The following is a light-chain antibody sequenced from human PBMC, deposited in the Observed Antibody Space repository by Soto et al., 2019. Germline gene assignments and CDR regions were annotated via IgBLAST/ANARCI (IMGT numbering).Light chain of an antibody. CDR3: CSYATPRQ. Sequence: QSALTQPASVSGSPGQSITISCTGTSSDVGSYNLVSWYQHHPGKAPKFIIYEDNKRPSGVSNRFSGSKSGNTASLTISGLQAEDEADYYCCSYATPRQFGGGTKLTVL. CDR2: EDN. CDR1: SSDVGSYNL. J-gene: IGLJ2*01. V-gene: IGLV2-23*01.